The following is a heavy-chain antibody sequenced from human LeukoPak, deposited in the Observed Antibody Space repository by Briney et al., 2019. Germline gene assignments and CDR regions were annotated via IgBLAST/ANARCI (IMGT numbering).Heavy chain of an antibody. CDR3: ARDNWSDAFDI. D-gene: IGHD1-20*01. CDR2: ITPILGKT. CDR1: GGTFNRYA. Sequence: SVKVSCKASGGTFNRYAISWVRQAPGQGLEWMGRITPILGKTNYEQKFQGRVTITADKTTSTAYMELSSLRSEDTAVYYCARDNWSDAFDIWGQGTMVTVSS. J-gene: IGHJ3*02. V-gene: IGHV1-69*04.